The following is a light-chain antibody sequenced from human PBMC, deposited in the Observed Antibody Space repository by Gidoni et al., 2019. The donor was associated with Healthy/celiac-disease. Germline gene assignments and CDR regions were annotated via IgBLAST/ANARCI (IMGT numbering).Light chain of an antibody. Sequence: IVLTQYPGTLSLSPGARATLSCRASQSVSSSYLAWYQQQPGQAPRLLIYGASRRATGIPDRFSGSGSGTDFTLTISRLEPEDFAVYYCQQYGSSLYSFXQXTKLEIK. CDR3: QQYGSSLYS. V-gene: IGKV3-20*01. J-gene: IGKJ2*03. CDR1: QSVSSSY. CDR2: GAS.